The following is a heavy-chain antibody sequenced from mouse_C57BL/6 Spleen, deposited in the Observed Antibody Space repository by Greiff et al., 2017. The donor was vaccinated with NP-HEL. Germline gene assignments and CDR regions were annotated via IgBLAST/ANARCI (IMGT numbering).Heavy chain of an antibody. CDR1: GFTFTYYY. D-gene: IGHD1-1*01. CDR2: LLHKANGYTT. CDR3: VKAVYRYYGSSYDYYAMDY. V-gene: IGHV7-4*01. J-gene: IGHJ4*01. Sequence: EVKLVESGGGFFHPGASLRLSCAASGFTFTYYYILWVRQPPGPSPSLFSFLLHKANGYTTEYTASVKGRFTISRDNSKNILYLQMNTLRAEDSATYYCVKAVYRYYGSSYDYYAMDYWGQGTSVTVSS.